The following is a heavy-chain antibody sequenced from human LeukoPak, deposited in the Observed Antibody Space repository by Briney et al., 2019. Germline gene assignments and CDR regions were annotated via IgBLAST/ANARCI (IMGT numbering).Heavy chain of an antibody. Sequence: GESLKISCKGSGYDFTSHWIGWVRQMPGKGLEWMGIIYPGDSDTRYSPSFQGQVTISADKSISTAYLQWSSLKASDTAVYYCTRSILRYFDYFDYWGQGTPVTVSS. CDR2: IYPGDSDT. J-gene: IGHJ4*02. CDR1: GYDFTSHW. V-gene: IGHV5-51*01. CDR3: TRSILRYFDYFDY. D-gene: IGHD3-9*01.